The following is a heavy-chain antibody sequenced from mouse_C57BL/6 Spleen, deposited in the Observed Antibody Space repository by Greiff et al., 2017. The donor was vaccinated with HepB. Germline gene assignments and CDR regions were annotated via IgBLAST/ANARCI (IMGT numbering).Heavy chain of an antibody. V-gene: IGHV3-6*01. CDR3: ARVRGTVVYFDY. J-gene: IGHJ2*01. Sequence: EVQLQQSGPGLVKPSQSLSLTCSVTGYSITSGYYWNWIRQFPGNKLEWMGYISYDGSNNYNPSLKNRISITRDTSKNQFFLKLNSVTTEDTATYYCARVRGTVVYFDYWGQGTTLTVSS. CDR2: ISYDGSN. D-gene: IGHD1-1*01. CDR1: GYSITSGYY.